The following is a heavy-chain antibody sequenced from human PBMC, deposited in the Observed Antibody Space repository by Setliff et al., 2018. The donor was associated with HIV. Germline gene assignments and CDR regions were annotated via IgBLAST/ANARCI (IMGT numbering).Heavy chain of an antibody. CDR2: IYSTGST. V-gene: IGHV4-61*02. J-gene: IGHJ4*02. D-gene: IGHD3-16*01. Sequence: SETLSLTCTVSGGSISSGSYYWSWIRQPAGKGLEWIGRIYSTGSTNYNPSLKSRLTISLDTSKNQFSLKLSSVTAADTAVYYCARGGGTGSFDYWGQGTLVTV. CDR1: GGSISSGSYY. CDR3: ARGGGTGSFDY.